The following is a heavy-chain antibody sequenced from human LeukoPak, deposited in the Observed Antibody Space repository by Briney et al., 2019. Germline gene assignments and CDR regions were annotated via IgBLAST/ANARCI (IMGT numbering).Heavy chain of an antibody. CDR2: INPSGGST. D-gene: IGHD6-13*01. J-gene: IGHJ6*03. Sequence: ASVKVSCKASGYTFTSYYMHWVRQAPGQGLEWMGIINPSGGSTSYAQKFQGRVTMTRDMSTSTVYMELSSLRSEDTAVYYCARDPAIAAAGTKVDYYYYMDVWGKGTTVTVSS. V-gene: IGHV1-46*01. CDR3: ARDPAIAAAGTKVDYYYYMDV. CDR1: GYTFTSYY.